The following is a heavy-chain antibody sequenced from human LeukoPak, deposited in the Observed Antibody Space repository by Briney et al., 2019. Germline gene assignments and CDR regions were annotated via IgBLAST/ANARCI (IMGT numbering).Heavy chain of an antibody. J-gene: IGHJ6*03. D-gene: IGHD1-14*01. V-gene: IGHV4-34*01. Sequence: PSETLSLTCAVYGGSFSGYYWSWIRQPPGKGLEWIGEINHSGSTNYNPSLKSRVTISVDTSKNQFSLKLSSVTAADTAVYYCARKPNAPYYYYYMDVWGKGTTVTVSS. CDR2: INHSGST. CDR3: ARKPNAPYYYYYMDV. CDR1: GGSFSGYY.